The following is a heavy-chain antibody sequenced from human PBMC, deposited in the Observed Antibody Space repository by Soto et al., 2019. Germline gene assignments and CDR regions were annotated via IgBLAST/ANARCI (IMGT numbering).Heavy chain of an antibody. V-gene: IGHV3-23*01. CDR3: VRDRSAPTPGGRLVVSRLDS. CDR2: ISGRDGTS. CDR1: GFTFSSYA. D-gene: IGHD3-16*02. Sequence: PGGSLRLSCVASGFTFSSYAMTWVRQAPGKGLEWVSSISGRDGTSYYAESVKGRLTISRDNSKRTVYLQMTSLRADDTAVFYCVRDRSAPTPGGRLVVSRLDSWGQGALVTVSS. J-gene: IGHJ4*02.